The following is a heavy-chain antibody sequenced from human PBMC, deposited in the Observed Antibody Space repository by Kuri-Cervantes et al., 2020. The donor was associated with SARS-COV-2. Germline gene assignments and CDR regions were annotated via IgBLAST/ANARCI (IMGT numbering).Heavy chain of an antibody. CDR2: IHYRETT. CDR3: ARWPPGSYRPHDAFDV. J-gene: IGHJ3*01. D-gene: IGHD1-26*01. Sequence: GSLRLSCTVSGGSISGSGYYWAWIRQPPGKGLEWIGHIHYRETTYYNPSLKSRATISVDTSKNQFSLKLNSVTAADTAVYSCARWPPGSYRPHDAFDVWGQGTMVTGSS. V-gene: IGHV4-39*01. CDR1: GGSISGSGYY.